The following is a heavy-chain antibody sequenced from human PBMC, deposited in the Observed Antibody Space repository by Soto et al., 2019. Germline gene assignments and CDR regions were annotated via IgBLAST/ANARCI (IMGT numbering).Heavy chain of an antibody. CDR3: ARHGGSIAAAEQDY. CDR2: VDPSDSYT. Sequence: PGESLKISCKGSGYSFTIYCISWVRQMPGKGLEWMGRVDPSDSYTNYSPSFQGHVTISADKSISTAYLQWSSLKASDTAMYYCARHGGSIAAAEQDYWGQGTLVTVSS. D-gene: IGHD6-13*01. J-gene: IGHJ4*02. V-gene: IGHV5-10-1*01. CDR1: GYSFTIYC.